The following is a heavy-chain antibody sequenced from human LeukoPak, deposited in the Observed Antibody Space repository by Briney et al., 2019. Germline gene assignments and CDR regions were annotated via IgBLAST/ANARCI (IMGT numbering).Heavy chain of an antibody. D-gene: IGHD3-22*01. CDR3: ARAPGAPRGYYAGGFDV. V-gene: IGHV4-30-2*01. Sequence: SETLSLTCAVSGGSIMSGGYSWSWIRQTPEKGLGWIGHVFHSGDTEYNPSLKNRVAMSLVRSKNQVSLELSSVTAADTAVYYCARAPGAPRGYYAGGFDVWGQGTLVTVSS. CDR1: GGSIMSGGYS. J-gene: IGHJ3*01. CDR2: VFHSGDT.